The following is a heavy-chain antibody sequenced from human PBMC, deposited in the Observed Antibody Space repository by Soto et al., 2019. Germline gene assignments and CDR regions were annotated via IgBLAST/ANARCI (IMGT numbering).Heavy chain of an antibody. J-gene: IGHJ4*02. CDR3: ARSLGWYAVDY. Sequence: QVLLQESGPGLVQPSGTLTLSCVVSGVSIGSNYYWGWVRQPPGKGLEWLGDMSHIGSVNYNPLLKRRVTITMDKSQNQFSLKLDSMTAADTAVYYCARSLGWYAVDYWGQGTLVIVSS. D-gene: IGHD6-19*01. CDR2: MSHIGSV. V-gene: IGHV4-4*02. CDR1: GVSIGSNYY.